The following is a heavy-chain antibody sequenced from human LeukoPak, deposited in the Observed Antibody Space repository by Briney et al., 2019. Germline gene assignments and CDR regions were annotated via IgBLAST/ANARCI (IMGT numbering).Heavy chain of an antibody. V-gene: IGHV4-4*07. CDR2: VYTSGNT. D-gene: IGHD3-22*01. Sequence: SETLSLTCTVSGGSISSYYWSWIRQPAGEGLEWIGRVYTSGNTNYNPSLKSRVTMSVDTSKNQFSLKLSSVTAADTAVYYCAREATRSGSSDYYHFVYWGQGTLVTASS. J-gene: IGHJ4*02. CDR3: AREATRSGSSDYYHFVY. CDR1: GGSISSYY.